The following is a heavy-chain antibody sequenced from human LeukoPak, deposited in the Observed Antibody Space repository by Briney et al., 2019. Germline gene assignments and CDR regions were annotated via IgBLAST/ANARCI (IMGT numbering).Heavy chain of an antibody. CDR2: INPNSGGT. Sequence: ASMKVSCKASGYTFTGYYMHWVRQAPGQGPEWMGWINPNSGGTNYAQKFQGRVTMTRDTSISTAYMELSRLRSDDTAVYYCARLIVVQSYYFDYWGQGTLVTVSS. CDR1: GYTFTGYY. CDR3: ARLIVVQSYYFDY. V-gene: IGHV1-2*02. J-gene: IGHJ4*02. D-gene: IGHD2-15*01.